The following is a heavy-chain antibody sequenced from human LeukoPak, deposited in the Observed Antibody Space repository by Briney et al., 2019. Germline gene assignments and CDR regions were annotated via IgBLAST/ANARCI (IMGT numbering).Heavy chain of an antibody. D-gene: IGHD4-11*01. J-gene: IGHJ4*02. CDR2: IYYSGST. CDR3: ARSTVITPPYFDY. CDR1: GGSISSVGYY. Sequence: SQTLSLTCTVSGGSISSVGYYWRWIRQHPGKVLEWIGYIYYSGSTYYNPSLKSRVTISVDTSKNQFSLKLSSVTAADTAVYYCARSTVITPPYFDYWGQGTLVTVSS. V-gene: IGHV4-31*03.